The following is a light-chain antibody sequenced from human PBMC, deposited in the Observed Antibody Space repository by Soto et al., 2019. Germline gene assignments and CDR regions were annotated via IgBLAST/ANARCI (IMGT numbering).Light chain of an antibody. CDR1: NIATKN. V-gene: IGLV3-9*01. J-gene: IGLJ2*01. CDR2: RNG. Sequence: SYELTQPFSVSVALGQTARITCGGNNIATKNVHWYQQEPGQAPVLVIYRNGNRPSGIPERFSGSNSGNTATLTISRAQAGDEADYYCQVWDSSTPVVFGGGTKVTVL. CDR3: QVWDSSTPVV.